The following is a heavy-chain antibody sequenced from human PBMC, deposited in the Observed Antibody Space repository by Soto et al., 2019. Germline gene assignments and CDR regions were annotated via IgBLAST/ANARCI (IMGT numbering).Heavy chain of an antibody. V-gene: IGHV3-74*01. CDR3: AGNSPPFDA. J-gene: IGHJ5*02. D-gene: IGHD4-4*01. CDR1: GFTFSSYW. Sequence: EVQLVESGGGLVQPGGSLRLSCAASGFTFSSYWMHWVRQAPGKGLVWVSRINSYGTITSYSDSVKGRFTISRDTAKNTLYLQMNSLRADDTAVHYGAGNSPPFDAWSQGTMVTVPS. CDR2: INSYGTIT.